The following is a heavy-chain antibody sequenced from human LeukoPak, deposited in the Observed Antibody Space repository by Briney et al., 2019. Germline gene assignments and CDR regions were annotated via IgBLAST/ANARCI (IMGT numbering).Heavy chain of an antibody. CDR3: VKEKNGLFDY. CDR2: ITGSGDRT. CDR1: GFTFGDYA. D-gene: IGHD2-8*01. V-gene: IGHV3-23*01. J-gene: IGHJ4*02. Sequence: PGGSLRLSCTTSGFTFGDYAMSWVRQPPGKGLELVSLITGSGDRTFYADSVKGRFTISRDDSKSTLYLQMDSLRAEDTAVYYCVKEKNGLFDYWGQGTLVTVSS.